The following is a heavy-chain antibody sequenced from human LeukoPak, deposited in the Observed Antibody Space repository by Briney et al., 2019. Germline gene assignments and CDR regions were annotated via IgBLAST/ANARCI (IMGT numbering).Heavy chain of an antibody. CDR2: IIPIFGTA. Sequence: GASVKVSCKASGGTFSSYAISWVRQAPGQGLEWMGGIIPIFGTANYAQKLQGRVTMTTDTSTSTAYMELRSLRSDDTAVYYCARAILQDYYMDVWGKGTTVTVSS. CDR1: GGTFSSYA. D-gene: IGHD2-15*01. J-gene: IGHJ6*03. V-gene: IGHV1-69*05. CDR3: ARAILQDYYMDV.